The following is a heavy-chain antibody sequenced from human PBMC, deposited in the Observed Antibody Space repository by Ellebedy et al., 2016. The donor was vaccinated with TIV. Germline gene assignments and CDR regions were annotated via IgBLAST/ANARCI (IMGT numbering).Heavy chain of an antibody. CDR2: INPSGGST. CDR1: GYTFTSYY. D-gene: IGHD4-17*01. Sequence: AASVKVSCKASGYTFTSYYMHWVRQAPGQGLEWMGIINPSGGSTTYAQKFQGRVTMTRDTSTSTVYMELSSLRSEDTAVYYCARLYGDYDFDYWGQGTLVTVSS. V-gene: IGHV1-46*01. CDR3: ARLYGDYDFDY. J-gene: IGHJ4*02.